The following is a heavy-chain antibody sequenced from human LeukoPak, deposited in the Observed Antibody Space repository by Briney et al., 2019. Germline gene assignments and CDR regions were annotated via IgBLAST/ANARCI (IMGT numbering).Heavy chain of an antibody. Sequence: PGRSLRLSCAASGFTFSSYAMHWVRQAPGKGLEWVAVISYDGSNKYYADSVKGRFTISRDNSKNTLYLQMNSLRAEDTAVYYCARDFPTDVWGKGTTVTVSS. V-gene: IGHV3-30*04. CDR1: GFTFSSYA. CDR3: ARDFPTDV. J-gene: IGHJ6*04. CDR2: ISYDGSNK.